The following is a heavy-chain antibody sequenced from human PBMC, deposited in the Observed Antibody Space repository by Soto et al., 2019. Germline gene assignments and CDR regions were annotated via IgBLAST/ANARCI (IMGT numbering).Heavy chain of an antibody. V-gene: IGHV5-51*01. J-gene: IGHJ4*02. CDR2: IYPGDSDT. CDR1: GYSFASFW. CDR3: ARLRYCSGGNSYGDY. D-gene: IGHD2-15*01. Sequence: GESLKISCNGSGYSFASFWIGWVRQMPGKGLEWMGVIYPGDSDTRYSPSFQGQVTISADKSISTAYLQWNSLKASDTATYYCARLRYCSGGNSYGDYWGQGTLVTVSS.